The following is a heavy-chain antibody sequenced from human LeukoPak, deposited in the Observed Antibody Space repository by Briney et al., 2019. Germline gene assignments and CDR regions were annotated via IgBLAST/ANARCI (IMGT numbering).Heavy chain of an antibody. CDR3: ARGGGQYSSSWYDAFDI. V-gene: IGHV4-4*07. CDR1: GGSISGYY. D-gene: IGHD6-13*01. Sequence: SETLSLTCTVSGGSISGYYWSWIRQPAGKGLEWIGRIYTSGSTNYNPSLKSRVTISVDTSKNQFSLKLSSVTAADTAVYYCARGGGQYSSSWYDAFDIWGQGTMVTVSS. J-gene: IGHJ3*02. CDR2: IYTSGST.